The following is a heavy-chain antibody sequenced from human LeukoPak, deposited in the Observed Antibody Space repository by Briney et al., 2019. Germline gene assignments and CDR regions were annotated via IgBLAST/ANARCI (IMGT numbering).Heavy chain of an antibody. CDR1: GFTFTSYS. Sequence: GGSLRLSCAASGFTFTSYSMSWVRQAPGKGLEWVSSIGSSGVTTYYADSVKGRFTISRDNSKNTLYLQMNSLRDEDTAVYYCVKDRPTWPIDYWGRGTLVTVSS. CDR3: VKDRPTWPIDY. V-gene: IGHV3-23*01. J-gene: IGHJ4*02. CDR2: IGSSGVTT. D-gene: IGHD5-12*01.